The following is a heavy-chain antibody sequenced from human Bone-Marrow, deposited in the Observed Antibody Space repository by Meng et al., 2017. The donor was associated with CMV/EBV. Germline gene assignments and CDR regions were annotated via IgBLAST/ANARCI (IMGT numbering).Heavy chain of an antibody. CDR2: INPILGIA. CDR3: ASGGYPMDIVVVPAAIRGYYYGMDV. D-gene: IGHD2-2*02. J-gene: IGHJ6*02. Sequence: AVKVSCKASVGTFSSYSISWVRQAPGQGLEWMGGINPILGIANYAQKFQGRVTITADKSTSTAYMELSSLRSEDTAVYYFASGGYPMDIVVVPAAIRGYYYGMDVWGQGTTVTVSS. CDR1: VGTFSSYS. V-gene: IGHV1-69*10.